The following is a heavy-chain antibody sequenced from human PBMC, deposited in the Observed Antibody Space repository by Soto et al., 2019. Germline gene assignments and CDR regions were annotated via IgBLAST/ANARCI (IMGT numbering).Heavy chain of an antibody. CDR2: ISAYNGDT. Sequence: QVQLVQSGAEVKKPGASVKVSCKASGYTFTSYGISWVRQAPGQGLEWMGWISAYNGDTYYAQKVHGRVTMTTDTSTTTAYMELRSLRSDDTAVYYCAREMGHDYGDPGWVGYFDYWGQGTLVTVSS. V-gene: IGHV1-18*01. J-gene: IGHJ4*02. CDR1: GYTFTSYG. D-gene: IGHD4-17*01. CDR3: AREMGHDYGDPGWVGYFDY.